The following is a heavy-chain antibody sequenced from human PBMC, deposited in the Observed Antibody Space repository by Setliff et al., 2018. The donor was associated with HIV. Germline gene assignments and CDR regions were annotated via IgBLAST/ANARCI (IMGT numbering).Heavy chain of an antibody. V-gene: IGHV1-8*02. CDR2: MDPSSAAT. D-gene: IGHD1-26*01. CDR3: ARGVGAAGDY. Sequence: ASVKVSCKASGYTFTSYDINWVRQATGQGLEWLGWMDPSSAATGYAQKFQGRVTLTRDTSINTAYMELSSLTSDDTAVYYCARGVGAAGDYWGQGTLVTVSS. CDR1: GYTFTSYD. J-gene: IGHJ4*02.